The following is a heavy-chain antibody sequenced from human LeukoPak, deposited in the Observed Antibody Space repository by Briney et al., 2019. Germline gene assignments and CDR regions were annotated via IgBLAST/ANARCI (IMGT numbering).Heavy chain of an antibody. Sequence: PGGSLRLSCAASGFTFDDYAMHWVRQAPGKGLEWVSGISWNSGSIGYADSVKGRFTISRDNAKNSLYLQMNSLRAEDTALYYCAKGASSTSCPDYWGQGTLVTVSS. CDR2: ISWNSGSI. D-gene: IGHD2-2*01. CDR1: GFTFDDYA. CDR3: AKGASSTSCPDY. J-gene: IGHJ4*02. V-gene: IGHV3-9*01.